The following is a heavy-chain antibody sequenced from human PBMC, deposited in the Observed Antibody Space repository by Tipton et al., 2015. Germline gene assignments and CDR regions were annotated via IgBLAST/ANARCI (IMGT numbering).Heavy chain of an antibody. J-gene: IGHJ4*02. CDR3: ARVGGSYGYMAEV. D-gene: IGHD5-18*01. CDR1: GYPFAFYW. Sequence: QSGAEVKKPGESLKISCKGSGYPFAFYWIAWVRQMPGKGLEWMGIIYPGDSNTRYNPTFQGHVTISADKSINTAYVHWSSLKASDTAMYYCARVGGSYGYMAEVWGQGTLVTVSS. CDR2: IYPGDSNT. V-gene: IGHV5-51*01.